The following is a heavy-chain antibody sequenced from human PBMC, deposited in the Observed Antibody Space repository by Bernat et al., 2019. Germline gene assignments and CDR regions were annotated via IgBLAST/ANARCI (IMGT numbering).Heavy chain of an antibody. J-gene: IGHJ4*02. CDR2: IYYRGST. V-gene: IGHV4-39*01. D-gene: IGHD3-9*01. CDR3: ARHSFDSLTGYLFDY. Sequence: QLQMQESGPGLVKPSETLSLTSTVSGGSISSSSYYWGWIRQPPGKGLEWIGSIYYRGSTYYNPSLKSRVTISVDTSKNQFSLKLSSVTAADTAVYYCARHSFDSLTGYLFDYWGQGTLVTVSS. CDR1: GGSISSSSYY.